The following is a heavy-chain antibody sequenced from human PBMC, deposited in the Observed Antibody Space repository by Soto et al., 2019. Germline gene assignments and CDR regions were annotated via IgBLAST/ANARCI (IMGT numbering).Heavy chain of an antibody. D-gene: IGHD3-22*01. J-gene: IGHJ4*02. CDR2: IYYNGSP. CDR1: GGSISTGAYY. Sequence: QVQLQESGPRLVKPSQTLSLTCTGSGGSISTGAYYWSWIRQHPGKGLEWIGYIYYNGSPYYSPSLRGRATISVDRSNSRFSLELRSVTAADTAVYYCARQNPDSPGSYYFDFWGQGILVTVSS. V-gene: IGHV4-31*03. CDR3: ARQNPDSPGSYYFDF.